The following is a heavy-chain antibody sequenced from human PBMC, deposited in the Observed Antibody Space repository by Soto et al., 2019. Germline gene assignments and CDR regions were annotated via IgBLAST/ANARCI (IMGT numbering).Heavy chain of an antibody. Sequence: GESLQISCKGSGYSFAGYWITWVRQKPGKGLEWMGRIDPSDSQTYYSPSFRGHVTISVTKSITTVFLQWSSLRASDTAMYYCARQIYDSDTGPNFPYYLDSWGQGTQVTVSS. CDR3: ARQIYDSDTGPNFPYYLDS. CDR1: GYSFAGYW. V-gene: IGHV5-10-1*01. D-gene: IGHD3-22*01. J-gene: IGHJ4*02. CDR2: IDPSDSQT.